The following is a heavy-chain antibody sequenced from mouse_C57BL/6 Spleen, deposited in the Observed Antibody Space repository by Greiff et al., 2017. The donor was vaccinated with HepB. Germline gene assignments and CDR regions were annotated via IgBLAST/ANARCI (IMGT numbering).Heavy chain of an antibody. CDR1: GYTFTDYY. V-gene: IGHV1-26*01. CDR3: AIGDGYYRYYAMDY. CDR2: INPNNGGT. D-gene: IGHD2-3*01. Sequence: EVQLQQSGPELVKPGASVKISCTASGYTFTDYYLNWVKQSHGKSLEWIGDINPNNGGTSYNQKFKGKATLTVDKSSSTAYMELRSLTSEDSAVYYCAIGDGYYRYYAMDYWGQGTSVTVSS. J-gene: IGHJ4*01.